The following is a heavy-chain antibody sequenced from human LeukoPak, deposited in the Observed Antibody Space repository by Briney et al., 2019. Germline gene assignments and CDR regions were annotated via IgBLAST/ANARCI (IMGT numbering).Heavy chain of an antibody. CDR2: IYYSGST. D-gene: IGHD2-21*01. CDR3: ARDLYSYMDV. Sequence: NSSETLSLTCTVSGGSISSSSYYWGWIRQPPGKGLEWIGSIYYSGSTYYNPSLKSRVTISVDTSKNQFSLKLSSVTAADTAVYYCARDLYSYMDVWGKGTTVTISS. V-gene: IGHV4-39*07. CDR1: GGSISSSSYY. J-gene: IGHJ6*04.